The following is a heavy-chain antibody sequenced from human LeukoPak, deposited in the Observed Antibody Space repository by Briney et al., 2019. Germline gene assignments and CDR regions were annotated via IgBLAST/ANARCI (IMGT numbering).Heavy chain of an antibody. Sequence: GASVKVSCKASGYTFTSYGISWVRQAPGQGLEWMGWISAYNGNTNYAQKLQGRVTMTTDTSTSTAYMELRSLRSDDTAVNYCARDDYITGTTGPGRNYYYYYYMDVWGKGTTVTVSS. D-gene: IGHD1-7*01. CDR1: GYTFTSYG. V-gene: IGHV1-18*01. CDR3: ARDDYITGTTGPGRNYYYYYYMDV. CDR2: ISAYNGNT. J-gene: IGHJ6*03.